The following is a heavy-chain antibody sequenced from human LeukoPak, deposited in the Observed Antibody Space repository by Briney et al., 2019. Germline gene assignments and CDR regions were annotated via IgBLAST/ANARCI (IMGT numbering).Heavy chain of an antibody. CDR3: ATDRNSVVVLPGQVSHDAFDI. CDR2: VIPIFGTA. V-gene: IGHV1-69*05. D-gene: IGHD2-21*01. Sequence: SGKVSCKASGGTLSSYAISWVRQAPGQGLGWMGGVIPIFGTADYAQKFQGRVTITTDESTSTAYMEMSSLSSEDTAVYSCATDRNSVVVLPGQVSHDAFDIWGQGTMVTVSS. CDR1: GGTLSSYA. J-gene: IGHJ3*02.